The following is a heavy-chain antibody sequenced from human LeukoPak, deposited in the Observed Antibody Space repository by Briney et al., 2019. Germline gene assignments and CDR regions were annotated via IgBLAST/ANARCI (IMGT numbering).Heavy chain of an antibody. CDR3: ATDNSSSWYLPMDY. J-gene: IGHJ4*02. V-gene: IGHV1-18*01. CDR2: ISANNNNT. D-gene: IGHD6-13*01. Sequence: ASVKVSCKASGYTFTTYGISWVRQAPGQGLEWMGWISANNNNTDNVQKLQGRVTMTTDTSTSTAYMELRSLRSEDTAVYYCATDNSSSWYLPMDYWGQGTLVTVSS. CDR1: GYTFTTYG.